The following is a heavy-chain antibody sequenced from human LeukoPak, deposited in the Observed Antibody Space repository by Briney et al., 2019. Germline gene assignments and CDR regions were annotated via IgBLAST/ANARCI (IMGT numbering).Heavy chain of an antibody. CDR2: INAGNGNT. CDR3: ARGPRITIFGVATGPDDY. J-gene: IGHJ4*02. CDR1: GYTFTSYA. Sequence: GASVKVSCKASGYTFTSYAMHWVRQAPGQRLEWMGWINAGNGNTKYSQKFQGRVTITRDTSASTAYMELSSLRSEDTAVYYCARGPRITIFGVATGPDDYWGQGTLVTVSS. D-gene: IGHD3-3*01. V-gene: IGHV1-3*01.